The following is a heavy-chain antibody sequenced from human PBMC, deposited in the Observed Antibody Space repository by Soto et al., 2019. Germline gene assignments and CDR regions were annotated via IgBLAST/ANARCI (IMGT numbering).Heavy chain of an antibody. V-gene: IGHV1-69*13. D-gene: IGHD1-26*01. CDR2: IIPIFGTA. CDR1: GGTFSSYA. J-gene: IGHJ3*02. Sequence: ASVKVSCKASGGTFSSYAISWVRQAPGQGLEWMGGIIPIFGTANYAQKFQGRVTITADESTSTAYMELSSLRSEDTAVYYCARDVGATAFVAFDIWGQGTMVTVS. CDR3: ARDVGATAFVAFDI.